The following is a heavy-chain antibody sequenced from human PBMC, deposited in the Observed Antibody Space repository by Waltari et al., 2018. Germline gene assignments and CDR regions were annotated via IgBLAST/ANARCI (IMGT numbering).Heavy chain of an antibody. J-gene: IGHJ1*01. CDR2: MQYRGGT. CDR3: GRIAFGDDGGYFQY. D-gene: IGHD4-17*01. V-gene: IGHV4-39*01. Sequence: QLQLQESGPGLVRPSETLSLTCTVSGGSITTNYNWAWIRQPPGKGLEWMGNMQYRGGTFYNPSLMSRVTISLDTSKNQFSLTLTSVDAADMAVYFCGRIAFGDDGGYFQYWGQGTLVTVSS. CDR1: GGSITTNYN.